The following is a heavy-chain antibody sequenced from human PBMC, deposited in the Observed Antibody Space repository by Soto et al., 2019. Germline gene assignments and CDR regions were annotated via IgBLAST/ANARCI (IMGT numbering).Heavy chain of an antibody. CDR2: INAGNGNT. J-gene: IGHJ6*03. CDR3: ARASSWYAYYYYYMDV. Sequence: ASVKVSCKASGYTFTSYAMHWVRQAPGQRLEWMGWINAGNGNTKYSQKFQGRVTITRDTSASTAYMELSSLRSEDTAMYYCARASSWYAYYYYYMDVWGKGTTVTVSS. D-gene: IGHD6-13*01. CDR1: GYTFTSYA. V-gene: IGHV1-3*01.